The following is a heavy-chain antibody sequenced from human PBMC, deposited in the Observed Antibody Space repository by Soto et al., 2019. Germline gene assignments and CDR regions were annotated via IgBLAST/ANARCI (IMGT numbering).Heavy chain of an antibody. D-gene: IGHD3-3*01. CDR2: IYYSGST. CDR1: GGSISSSNYY. J-gene: IGHJ6*02. CDR3: ASRRMYDFWSGYWGYYYGMDV. V-gene: IGHV4-61*05. Sequence: SETLSLTCTVSGGSISSSNYYWGWIRQPPGKGLECIWYIYYSGSTNYNPSLKSRVTISVDRSKNQFSLKLSSVTAADTAVYYCASRRMYDFWSGYWGYYYGMDVWGQGTTVTVSS.